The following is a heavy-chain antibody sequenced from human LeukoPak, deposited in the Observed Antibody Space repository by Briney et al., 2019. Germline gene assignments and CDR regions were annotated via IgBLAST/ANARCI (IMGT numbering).Heavy chain of an antibody. J-gene: IGHJ5*02. CDR3: AREETNPEEKNWFDP. V-gene: IGHV1-46*01. CDR1: GYTFTSYY. D-gene: IGHD1-1*01. Sequence: ASVKVSCKASGYTFTSYYMHWVRQAPGQGLEWMGIINPSGGSTSYAQKFQGRVTMTRDTSTSTVYMELSSLRSEDTAVYYCAREETNPEEKNWFDPWGQGTLVTVSS. CDR2: INPSGGST.